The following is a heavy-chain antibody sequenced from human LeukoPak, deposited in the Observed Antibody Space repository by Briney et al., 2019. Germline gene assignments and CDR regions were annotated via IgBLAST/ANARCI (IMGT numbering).Heavy chain of an antibody. CDR3: ASAADRRGGLDY. V-gene: IGHV1-8*02. D-gene: IGHD6-13*01. CDR2: MNPNSGNT. Sequence: ASVKVSCKASGYTFTSYAMNWVRQATGQGLEWMGWMNPNSGNTGYAQKFQGRVTMTRNTSISTAYMELSSLRSEDTAVYYCASAADRRGGLDYWGQGTLVTVSS. CDR1: GYTFTSYA. J-gene: IGHJ4*02.